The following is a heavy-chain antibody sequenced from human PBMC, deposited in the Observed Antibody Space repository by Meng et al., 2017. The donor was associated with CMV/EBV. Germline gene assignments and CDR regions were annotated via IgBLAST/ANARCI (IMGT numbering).Heavy chain of an antibody. D-gene: IGHD5-12*01. CDR2: IYYSGST. Sequence: SETLSLTCTVSGGSISSSSYYWGWIRQPPGKGLEWIGSIYYSGSTYYNPSLKSRVTISVDTSKNQFSLKLSSVTAADTAVYYCASYGYSGYYHYYGMDVWGQGTTVTVSS. V-gene: IGHV4-39*07. CDR1: GGSISSSSYY. CDR3: ASYGYSGYYHYYGMDV. J-gene: IGHJ6*02.